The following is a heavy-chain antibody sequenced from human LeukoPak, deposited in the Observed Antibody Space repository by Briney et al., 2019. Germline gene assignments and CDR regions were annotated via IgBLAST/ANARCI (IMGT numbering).Heavy chain of an antibody. J-gene: IGHJ3*02. CDR1: GYTFTSYD. CDR2: MNPNSGNT. V-gene: IGHV1-8*01. Sequence: ASVNVSCKASGYTFTSYDINWVRQAAGQGVGGRGGMNPNSGNTGYAQKFQGRVTMTTTTSISTAYMELSSLRSEDTAVYYCARGNDFWSGYYRKAFDIWGQGTMVTVSS. CDR3: ARGNDFWSGYYRKAFDI. D-gene: IGHD3-3*01.